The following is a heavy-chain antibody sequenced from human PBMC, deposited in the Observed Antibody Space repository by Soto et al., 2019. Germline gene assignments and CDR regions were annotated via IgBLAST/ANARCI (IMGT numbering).Heavy chain of an antibody. CDR1: GDSVSSNSAA. J-gene: IGHJ4*02. CDR3: ARGDHQGYYYDSSAVWRFDY. CDR2: TYYRSKWYN. V-gene: IGHV6-1*01. D-gene: IGHD3-22*01. Sequence: SQTLSLTCAISGDSVSSNSAAWNWIRQSPSRGLEWLGRTYYRSKWYNDYAVSVKSRITINPDTSKNQFSLQLNSVTPEDTAVYYCARGDHQGYYYDSSAVWRFDYSAQGTLVTVSS.